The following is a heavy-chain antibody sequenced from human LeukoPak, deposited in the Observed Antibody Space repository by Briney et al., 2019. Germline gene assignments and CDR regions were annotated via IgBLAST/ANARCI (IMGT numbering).Heavy chain of an antibody. CDR1: GFTFSSYS. J-gene: IGHJ4*02. V-gene: IGHV3-23*01. Sequence: PGGSLRLSCAASGFTFSSYSMNWVRQAPGKGLEWVSTISKIVGSTYYTDSVKGRFTISRDNSKNTLYLQMNSLGAEDTAVYYCAKRDSSGYYYFDFWGQGTLVTVSS. CDR2: ISKIVGST. D-gene: IGHD6-19*01. CDR3: AKRDSSGYYYFDF.